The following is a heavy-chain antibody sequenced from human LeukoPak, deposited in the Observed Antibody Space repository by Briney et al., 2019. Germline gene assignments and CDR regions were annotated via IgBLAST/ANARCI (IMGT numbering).Heavy chain of an antibody. Sequence: AGGSLRLSCAASGFTFSSYAMHWVRQAPGKGLEWVAVISYDGSNKYYADSVKGRFTISRDNSKNTLYLQMNSLRAEDTAVYYCASSTGGDIVVVPAALGAYYFDYWGQGTLVTVSS. CDR3: ASSTGGDIVVVPAALGAYYFDY. D-gene: IGHD2-2*01. CDR1: GFTFSSYA. J-gene: IGHJ4*02. CDR2: ISYDGSNK. V-gene: IGHV3-30-3*01.